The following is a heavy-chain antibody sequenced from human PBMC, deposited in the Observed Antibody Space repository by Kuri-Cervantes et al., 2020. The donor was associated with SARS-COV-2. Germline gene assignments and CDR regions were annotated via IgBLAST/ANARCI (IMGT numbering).Heavy chain of an antibody. Sequence: GSLRLSCAVSGYSISRAYYWDWIRQPPGKGLEWIGSVYHYVSTYYNLSLKSRVTISVDTSKNQFSLKLSSVTAADTSVYYCARPGGFLDVWGKGTTVTVSS. CDR1: GYSISRAYY. CDR3: ARPGGFLDV. D-gene: IGHD4-23*01. V-gene: IGHV4-38-2*01. CDR2: VYHYVST. J-gene: IGHJ6*04.